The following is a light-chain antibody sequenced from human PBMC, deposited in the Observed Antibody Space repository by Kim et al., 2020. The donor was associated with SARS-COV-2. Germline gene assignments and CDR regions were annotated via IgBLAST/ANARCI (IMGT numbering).Light chain of an antibody. CDR2: YDY. CDR1: NIGGKS. CDR3: QVWDTGTYHVV. Sequence: SYDLTQPPSVSVAPGRTASITCGGTNIGGKSVNWYQQHPGQAPVLVIYYDYSRPSGIPERFSASNSGNTATLTIGRVEAGDEADYYCQVWDTGTYHVVFGGGTQLTVL. J-gene: IGLJ2*01. V-gene: IGLV3-21*04.